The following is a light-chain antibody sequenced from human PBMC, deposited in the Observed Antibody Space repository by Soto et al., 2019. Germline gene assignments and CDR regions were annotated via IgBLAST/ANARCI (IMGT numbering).Light chain of an antibody. J-gene: IGKJ4*01. CDR3: QQYNSWPLT. CDR2: GAS. CDR1: QSVSSN. V-gene: IGKV3-15*01. Sequence: EIVMTQSPATLSVSPGERATLSCRASQSVSSNLAWYQQKPGQSPRLLIYGASNRATGIPARFSGSGSGTEFTLTISSLQSEDFAVYHCQQYNSWPLTFGGGTKVEIK.